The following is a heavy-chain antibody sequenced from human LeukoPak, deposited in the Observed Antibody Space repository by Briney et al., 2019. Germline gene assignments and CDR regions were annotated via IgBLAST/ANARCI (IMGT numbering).Heavy chain of an antibody. CDR1: GFTFNNYA. CDR2: ISGSGGSS. J-gene: IGHJ5*02. CDR3: AKGGYCSSTSCFGGFDP. D-gene: IGHD2-2*01. Sequence: PGGSLRLSCAASGFTFNNYAMSWVRQAPGKGLGWVSTISGSGGSSYYADSVKGRFTISGDNSKNTLYLQINSPRAEDTAIYYCAKGGYCSSTSCFGGFDPWGQGTLVTVSS. V-gene: IGHV3-23*01.